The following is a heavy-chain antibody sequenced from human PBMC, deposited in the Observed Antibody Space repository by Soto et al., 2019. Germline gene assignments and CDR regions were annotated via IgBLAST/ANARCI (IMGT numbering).Heavy chain of an antibody. CDR3: AKDRCCTVTTYITNYYYGMDV. D-gene: IGHD4-17*01. V-gene: IGHV3-30*18. CDR1: GFTFSSYG. Sequence: GGSLRLSCAASGFTFSSYGMHWVRQAPGKGLEWVAVISYDGSNKYYADSVKGRFTISRDNSKNTLYLQMNSLRAEDTAVYYCAKDRCCTVTTYITNYYYGMDVWGQGTTVTVSS. CDR2: ISYDGSNK. J-gene: IGHJ6*02.